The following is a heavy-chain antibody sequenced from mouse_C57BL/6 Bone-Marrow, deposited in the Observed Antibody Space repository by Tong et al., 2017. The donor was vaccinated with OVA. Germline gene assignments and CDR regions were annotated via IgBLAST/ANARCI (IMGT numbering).Heavy chain of an antibody. J-gene: IGHJ3*01. CDR1: GFSLTGYG. CDR3: ARDPPTVVATTWFAY. Sequence: VQLQESGPGLVAPSQSLSITCTVSGFSLTGYGVNWVRQPPGKGLEWLGMIWGDGSTDYNSALKSRLSISKDNSKSQVFLKMNSLQTDDTAMYYCARDPPTVVATTWFAYWGQGTLVTVSA. D-gene: IGHD1-1*01. V-gene: IGHV2-6-7*01. CDR2: IWGDGST.